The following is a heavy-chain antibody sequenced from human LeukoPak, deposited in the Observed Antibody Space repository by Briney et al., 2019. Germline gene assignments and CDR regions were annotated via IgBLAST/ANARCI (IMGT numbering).Heavy chain of an antibody. CDR2: ISAYNGNT. D-gene: IGHD6-19*01. CDR3: ARSIAVAGI. V-gene: IGHV1-18*01. J-gene: IGHJ1*01. Sequence: ASVKVSCKTSGYTFTSYAISWVRQAPGQGLEWMGWISAYNGNTDYAQKFQGRVTMTTDTSTSTAYMELRSLRSDDTAVYYCARSIAVAGIWGQGTLVTVSS. CDR1: GYTFTSYA.